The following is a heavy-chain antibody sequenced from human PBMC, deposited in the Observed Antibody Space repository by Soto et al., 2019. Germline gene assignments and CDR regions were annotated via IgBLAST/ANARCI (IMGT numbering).Heavy chain of an antibody. CDR3: ARGGVYCSGGSCYSVVDY. CDR1: GFTFSSYA. D-gene: IGHD2-15*01. J-gene: IGHJ4*02. V-gene: IGHV3-30-3*01. Sequence: PGGSLRLSCAASGFTFSSYAMHWVRQAPGKGLEWVAVISYDGSNKYYADSVKGRFTISRDNSKNTLYLQMNSLRAEDTAVYYCARGGVYCSGGSCYSVVDYWGQGTLVTVSS. CDR2: ISYDGSNK.